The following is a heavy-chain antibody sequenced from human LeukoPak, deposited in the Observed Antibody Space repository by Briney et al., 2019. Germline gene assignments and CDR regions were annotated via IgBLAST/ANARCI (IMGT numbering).Heavy chain of an antibody. CDR2: IYYSGST. CDR1: GGSISSYY. CDR3: ARGGQWLDGFDY. D-gene: IGHD6-19*01. J-gene: IGHJ4*02. Sequence: SETLSLTCTVFGGSISSYYWSWIRQPPGKGLEWVGYIYYSGSTNYNPSLKSRVTISVDTSKNQFSLKLSSVPAAHTAVYYCARGGQWLDGFDYWGQGTLVTVSS. V-gene: IGHV4-59*01.